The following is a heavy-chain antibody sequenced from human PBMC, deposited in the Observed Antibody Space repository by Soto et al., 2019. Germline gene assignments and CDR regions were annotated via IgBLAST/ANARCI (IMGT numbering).Heavy chain of an antibody. CDR1: GFTFSDYY. D-gene: IGHD6-13*01. J-gene: IGHJ6*03. CDR3: ARDFRGSSWSGITYYYMDV. Sequence: NPGGSLRLSCAASGFTFSDYYMSWIRQAPGKGLEWVSYISSSAITIYHADSVKGRFTISRDNAKNSLYLQMNSLRAEDTAVYYCARDFRGSSWSGITYYYMDVWGKGTTVTVSS. V-gene: IGHV3-11*01. CDR2: ISSSAITI.